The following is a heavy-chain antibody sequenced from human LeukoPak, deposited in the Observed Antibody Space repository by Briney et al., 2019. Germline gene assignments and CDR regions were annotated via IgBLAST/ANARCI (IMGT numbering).Heavy chain of an antibody. CDR2: IYHSGST. CDR1: GGSVSSYY. Sequence: SETLSLTCTISGGSVSSYYWSWIRQPPGKGLEWIGYIYHSGSTNYNPSLKSRVTISVDTSKNQFSLKLSSVTAADTAVYYCARGGRDYYGSGSYNWFDPWGQGTLVTVSS. V-gene: IGHV4-59*02. J-gene: IGHJ5*02. CDR3: ARGGRDYYGSGSYNWFDP. D-gene: IGHD3-10*01.